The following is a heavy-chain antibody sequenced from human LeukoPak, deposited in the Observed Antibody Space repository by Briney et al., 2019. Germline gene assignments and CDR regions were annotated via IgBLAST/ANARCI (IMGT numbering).Heavy chain of an antibody. CDR2: IGTAGDT. J-gene: IGHJ4*02. Sequence: GGSLRLSCAASGFTFRSYDMHWVRQATGKGLEWVSVIGTAGDTYYPGSVKGRFTISRENAKNSLYLQMNSLRAEDTAVYYCAKDGLVWFGELNWGQGTLVTVSS. V-gene: IGHV3-13*04. CDR3: AKDGLVWFGELN. CDR1: GFTFRSYD. D-gene: IGHD3-10*01.